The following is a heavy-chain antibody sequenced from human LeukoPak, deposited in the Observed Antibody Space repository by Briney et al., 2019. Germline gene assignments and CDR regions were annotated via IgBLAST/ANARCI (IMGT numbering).Heavy chain of an antibody. Sequence: ASVKVSCKASGYTFTDYYMHWVRQAPGQGFEWMGWINPNSGGTNYAQKFQGRVTMTRDTSISTAYMELSRLRSDDTAVFYRARTRLRAAGLTDYWGQGTLVTVSS. D-gene: IGHD6-13*01. J-gene: IGHJ4*02. V-gene: IGHV1-2*02. CDR1: GYTFTDYY. CDR2: INPNSGGT. CDR3: ARTRLRAAGLTDY.